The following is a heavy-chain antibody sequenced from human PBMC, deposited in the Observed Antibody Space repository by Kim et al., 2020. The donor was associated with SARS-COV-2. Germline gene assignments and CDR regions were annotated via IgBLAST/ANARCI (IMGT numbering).Heavy chain of an antibody. V-gene: IGHV3-30*18. CDR2: ISYDGRSK. CDR1: EFTFSSHV. CDR3: AQDVGMWGRHYAFDT. D-gene: IGHD3-16*01. Sequence: GGSLRLSCEASEFTFSSHVMHWVRQAPGRGLEWVALISYDGRSKYYADSVRGRFTISRDNSKKTLYLEMNSPRAEDTAVYYCAQDVGMWGRHYAFDTW. J-gene: IGHJ3*02.